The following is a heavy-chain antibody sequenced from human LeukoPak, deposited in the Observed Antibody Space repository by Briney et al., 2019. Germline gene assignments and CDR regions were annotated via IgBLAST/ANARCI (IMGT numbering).Heavy chain of an antibody. CDR1: GYTFTSYA. D-gene: IGHD4-23*01. Sequence: ASVKVSCKASGYTFTSYATHWVRQAPGQRLEWMGWINAGNGNTKYSQKFQGRVTITRDTSASTAYMELSSLRSEDTAVYYCARDLATVVTWRDGGTFDYWGQGTLVTVSS. V-gene: IGHV1-3*01. J-gene: IGHJ4*02. CDR2: INAGNGNT. CDR3: ARDLATVVTWRDGGTFDY.